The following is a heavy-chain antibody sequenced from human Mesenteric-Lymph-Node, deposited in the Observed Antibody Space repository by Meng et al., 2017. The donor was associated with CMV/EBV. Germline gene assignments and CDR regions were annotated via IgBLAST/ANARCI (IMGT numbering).Heavy chain of an antibody. D-gene: IGHD4-23*01. CDR2: IYYSGST. CDR1: GGSVSSGSYY. V-gene: IGHV4-61*01. Sequence: SETLSLTCTVSGGSVSSGSYYWSWIRQPPGKELEWIGYIYYSGSTNYNPSLESRVTFSLDTSKNQFSLNLASVTAADTAVYYCATYGGTFGFDKWGQGTLVTVSS. CDR3: ATYGGTFGFDK. J-gene: IGHJ4*02.